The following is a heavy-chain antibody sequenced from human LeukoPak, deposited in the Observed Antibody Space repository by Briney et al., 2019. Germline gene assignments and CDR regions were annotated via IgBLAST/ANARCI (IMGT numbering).Heavy chain of an antibody. CDR1: GYTLTELS. CDR3: ATPHSSGWDEYFQH. J-gene: IGHJ1*01. V-gene: IGHV1-24*01. CDR2: FDPEDGET. Sequence: GASVTVSCKVSGYTLTELSMHWVRQAPGKGLEWMGGFDPEDGETIYAQKFQGRVTMTEDTSTDTAYMELSSLRSEDTAVYYCATPHSSGWDEYFQHWGQGTLVTVSS. D-gene: IGHD6-19*01.